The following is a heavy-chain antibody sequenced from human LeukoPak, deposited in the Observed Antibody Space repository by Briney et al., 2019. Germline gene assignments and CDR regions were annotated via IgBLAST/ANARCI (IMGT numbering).Heavy chain of an antibody. D-gene: IGHD3-10*01. CDR1: GGSFSGYY. Sequence: SETLSLTCAVYGGSFSGYYWGWIRRPPGKGLEWIGSISYSGTTFYSPSLKSRVTISADTSKNQFSLNLSSVTATDTAVYYCARIGVRSVIIFGVFDYWGQGIRVTVSS. J-gene: IGHJ4*02. CDR2: ISYSGTT. V-gene: IGHV4-34*01. CDR3: ARIGVRSVIIFGVFDY.